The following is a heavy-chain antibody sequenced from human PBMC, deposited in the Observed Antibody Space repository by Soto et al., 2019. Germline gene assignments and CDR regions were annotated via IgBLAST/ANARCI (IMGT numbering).Heavy chain of an antibody. V-gene: IGHV6-1*01. Sequence: SQTLSLTCAISGDSVSSNSAAWNWIRQSPSRGLEWLGRTYYRSKWYNDYAVSVKSRITINPDTSKNQFSLQLNSVTPEDTAVYYCAQERWEINWDEKGYYYYGMDVWGQGTTVTVSS. J-gene: IGHJ6*02. CDR1: GDSVSSNSAA. D-gene: IGHD7-27*01. CDR3: AQERWEINWDEKGYYYYGMDV. CDR2: TYYRSKWYN.